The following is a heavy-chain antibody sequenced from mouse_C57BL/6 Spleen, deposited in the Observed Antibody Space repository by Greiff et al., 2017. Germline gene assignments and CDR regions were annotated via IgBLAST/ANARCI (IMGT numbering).Heavy chain of an antibody. V-gene: IGHV3-6*01. CDR3: ARRCSSSFAY. D-gene: IGHD1-1*01. Sequence: EVQLQESGPGLVKPSQSLSLTCSVTGYSITSGYYWNWIRQFPGNKLEWMGYISYDGSNNYNPSLKNRISITRDTSKNQFFLKLNSVTTEDTATYYCARRCSSSFAYWGQGTLVTVSA. CDR1: GYSITSGYY. CDR2: ISYDGSN. J-gene: IGHJ3*01.